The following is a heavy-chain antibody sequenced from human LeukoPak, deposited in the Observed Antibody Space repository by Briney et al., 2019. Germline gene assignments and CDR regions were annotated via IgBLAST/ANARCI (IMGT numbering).Heavy chain of an antibody. CDR3: ADLSSSSDY. V-gene: IGHV1-69*04. CDR1: GGTFSRYA. D-gene: IGHD6-13*01. J-gene: IGHJ4*02. Sequence: PSVKLSCKASGGTFSRYAISWVRQAPGQGLDWMGRIIPILGIANYAQKFQGRVTITADKSTSTAYMELSSLRSEDTAVYYCADLSSSSDYWGQGTLVTVSS. CDR2: IIPILGIA.